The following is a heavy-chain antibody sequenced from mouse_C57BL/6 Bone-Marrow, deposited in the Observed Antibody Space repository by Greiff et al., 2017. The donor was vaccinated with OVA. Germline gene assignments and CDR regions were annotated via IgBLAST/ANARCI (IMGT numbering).Heavy chain of an antibody. Sequence: VQLKESGGDLVKPGGSLKLSCAASGFTFSSYGMSWVRQTPDKRLEWVATISSGGSYTYYPDSVKGRFTISRDNAKNTLYLQMSSLKSEDTAMYYCARQRGDSPWFAYWGQGTLVTVSA. CDR3: ARQRGDSPWFAY. CDR1: GFTFSSYG. V-gene: IGHV5-6*01. J-gene: IGHJ3*01. CDR2: ISSGGSYT.